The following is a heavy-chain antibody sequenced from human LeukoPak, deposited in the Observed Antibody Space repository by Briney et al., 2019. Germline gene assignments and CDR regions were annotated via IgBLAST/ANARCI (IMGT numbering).Heavy chain of an antibody. CDR2: IYTSGST. D-gene: IGHD3-3*01. CDR1: GGSISSYY. J-gene: IGHJ4*02. V-gene: IGHV4-4*07. CDR3: ASGYSDLESKPFDY. Sequence: SETLSLTCTVSGGSISSYYWSWIRQPAGKGLEWIGRIYTSGSTNYNPSLKSRVTISVDTSKNQFSLKLSSVTAADTAVYYCASGYSDLESKPFDYWGQGTLVTVSS.